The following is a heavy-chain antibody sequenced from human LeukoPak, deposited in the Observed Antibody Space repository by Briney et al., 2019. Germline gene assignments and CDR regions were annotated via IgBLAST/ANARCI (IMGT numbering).Heavy chain of an antibody. V-gene: IGHV3-23*01. Sequence: GGTLRLSCAASGFTFSSYGMSWVRQAPGKGLEWVSAISGSGGSTYYADSVKGRFTISRDNSKNTLYLQMNSLGAEDAAVYYCASDYYYDSSGPLDYWGQGTLVTVSS. D-gene: IGHD3-22*01. J-gene: IGHJ4*02. CDR2: ISGSGGST. CDR3: ASDYYYDSSGPLDY. CDR1: GFTFSSYG.